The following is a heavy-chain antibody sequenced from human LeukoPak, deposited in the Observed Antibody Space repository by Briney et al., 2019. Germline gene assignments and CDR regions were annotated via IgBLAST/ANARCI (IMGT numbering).Heavy chain of an antibody. CDR3: ARDVGVAVAGTLFDY. D-gene: IGHD6-19*01. Sequence: GGSLRLFCAASGFTFSSYSMHWVRQAPGKGLEWVSSISSTGTYIYYADSLRGRFTISRDNAKNSLYLQMNNLRAEDTAVYYCARDVGVAVAGTLFDYWGQGTLVTVSS. CDR2: ISSTGTYI. J-gene: IGHJ4*02. CDR1: GFTFSSYS. V-gene: IGHV3-21*01.